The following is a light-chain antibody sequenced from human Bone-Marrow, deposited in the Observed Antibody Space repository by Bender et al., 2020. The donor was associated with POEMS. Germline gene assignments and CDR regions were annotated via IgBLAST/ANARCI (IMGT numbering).Light chain of an antibody. CDR3: SSYADSKSYV. Sequence: QSALTQPRSVSGSPGQSVTISCAQTSSDVAGYNYVSWYQQHPGKAPNLLIFDVTNRPSGVPDRFSGSKSGNTASLTISGLQAEDEADYYCSSYADSKSYVFGSGTKVTVL. CDR1: SSDVAGYNY. CDR2: DVT. J-gene: IGLJ1*01. V-gene: IGLV2-11*01.